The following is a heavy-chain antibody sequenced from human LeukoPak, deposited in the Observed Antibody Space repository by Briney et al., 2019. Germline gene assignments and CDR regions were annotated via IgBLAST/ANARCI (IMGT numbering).Heavy chain of an antibody. CDR1: GDSVSRSDSY. V-gene: IGHV4-39*01. CDR2: IYYSGRT. CDR3: ARRRYYDGSGYLE. J-gene: IGHJ1*01. D-gene: IGHD3-22*01. Sequence: SETLSLTCSVSGDSVSRSDSYWDWIRQPPGKGLEWIGTIYYSGRTYYSPSLKSLVTMSVDPSNNQFSLNLRSVTAADTALYYCARRRYYDGSGYLEWGQGTLLSVSS.